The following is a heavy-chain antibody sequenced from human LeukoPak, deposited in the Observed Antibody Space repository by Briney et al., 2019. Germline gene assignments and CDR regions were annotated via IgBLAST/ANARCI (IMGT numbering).Heavy chain of an antibody. CDR1: GASISSYH. Sequence: SETLSLTCTVSGASISSYHWNWIRQSPGKGLEWIGYMYYTGSSNYNPSLQSRVAIAVDTSKNHFSLRLSYVTAADTAVYYCARGPYGDYGSDYWGQGTLVTVSS. D-gene: IGHD4-17*01. V-gene: IGHV4-59*12. CDR3: ARGPYGDYGSDY. CDR2: MYYTGSS. J-gene: IGHJ4*02.